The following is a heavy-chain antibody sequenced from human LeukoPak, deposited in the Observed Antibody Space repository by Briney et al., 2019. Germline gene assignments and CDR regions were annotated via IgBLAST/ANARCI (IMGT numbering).Heavy chain of an antibody. CDR3: ARVSQFPRPVTKDYDILTGYTLDY. J-gene: IGHJ4*02. V-gene: IGHV4-39*07. D-gene: IGHD3-9*01. Sequence: PSETLSLTCAVSGGSISSSSHYWGWIRQPPGKGLDYIGSIYYSGSTYYNPSLMSRVTILVDTSKNQFSLRLSSVTATDTAVYYCARVSQFPRPVTKDYDILTGYTLDYWGQGTLVTVSS. CDR2: IYYSGST. CDR1: GGSISSSSHY.